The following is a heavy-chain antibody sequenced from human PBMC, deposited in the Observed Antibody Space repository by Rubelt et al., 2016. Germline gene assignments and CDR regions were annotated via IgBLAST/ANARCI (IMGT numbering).Heavy chain of an antibody. Sequence: EVQLVESGGGLVKTGGSLRLSCSASEFTFSSYSMNWVRQAPGKGLEWVSSINRSSTSIYYEESDNGRFTISRENSKNTVYRQMYRLTVDDTAVYYCAREGLYYLDYWGQGTLVTVSS. CDR1: EFTFSSYS. CDR2: INRSSTSI. D-gene: IGHD2-15*01. J-gene: IGHJ4*02. V-gene: IGHV3-21*01. CDR3: AREGLYYLDY.